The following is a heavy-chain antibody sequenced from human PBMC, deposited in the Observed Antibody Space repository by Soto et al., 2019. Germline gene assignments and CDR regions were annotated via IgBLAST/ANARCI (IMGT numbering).Heavy chain of an antibody. CDR1: GFTVGNNY. V-gene: IGHV3-53*01. CDR2: IYSTGTT. J-gene: IGHJ4*02. D-gene: IGHD3-10*01. Sequence: EVQLVESGGGLIQPWGSLKLSCAASGFTVGNNYMSWVRQAPGKGLEWVSLIYSTGTTKYADSVKCRFTVSRDNAKNTLYLQMNSLRAEDTAVYYCAKDGRGSGSHYNSFGYWGQGTLITVSS. CDR3: AKDGRGSGSHYNSFGY.